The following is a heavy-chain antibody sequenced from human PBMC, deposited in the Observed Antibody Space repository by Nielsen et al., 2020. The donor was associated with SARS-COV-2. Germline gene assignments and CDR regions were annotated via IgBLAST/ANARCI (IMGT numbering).Heavy chain of an antibody. CDR2: IKSKTDGGTT. V-gene: IGHV3-15*01. CDR3: TTDGSRVQLWPEYYFDY. J-gene: IGHJ4*02. D-gene: IGHD5-18*01. Sequence: WIRQPPGKGLEWVGRIKSKTDGGTTDYAAPVKGRFTISRDDSKNTLYLQMNSLKTEDIAVYYCTTDGSRVQLWPEYYFDYWGQGTLVTVSS.